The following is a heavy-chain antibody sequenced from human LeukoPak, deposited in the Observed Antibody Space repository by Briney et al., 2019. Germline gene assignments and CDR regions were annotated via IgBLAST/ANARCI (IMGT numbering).Heavy chain of an antibody. D-gene: IGHD4-4*01. V-gene: IGHV4-59*01. Sequence: PETLSLTCTVSGGSISSYYWSWIRQPPGKGLEWIGYIYYSGSTNYNPSLKSRVTISVDTSKNQFSLKLSSVTAADTAVYYCARGGYRFKAFDIWGQGTMVTVSS. CDR1: GGSISSYY. CDR3: ARGGYRFKAFDI. J-gene: IGHJ3*02. CDR2: IYYSGST.